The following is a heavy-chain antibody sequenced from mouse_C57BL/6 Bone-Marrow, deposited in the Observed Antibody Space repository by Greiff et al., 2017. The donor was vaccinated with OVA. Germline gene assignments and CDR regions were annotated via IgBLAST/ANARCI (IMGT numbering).Heavy chain of an antibody. D-gene: IGHD2-5*01. J-gene: IGHJ2*01. CDR1: GYTFTSYW. CDR3: ARGGSNYGFDY. Sequence: QVQLQQPGAELVRPGSSVKLSCKASGYTFTSYWMDWVKQRPGQGLEWIGNIYTSDSETHYNQKFKDKATLTVDKSSSTAYMQLSSLTSEDSAVYYCARGGSNYGFDYWGQGTTLTVSS. CDR2: IYTSDSET. V-gene: IGHV1-61*01.